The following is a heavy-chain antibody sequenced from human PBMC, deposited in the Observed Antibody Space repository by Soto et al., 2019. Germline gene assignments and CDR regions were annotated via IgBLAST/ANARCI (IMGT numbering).Heavy chain of an antibody. CDR2: IYSGGST. J-gene: IGHJ5*01. CDR1: GFTVSSNY. CDR3: ARDRWFDY. V-gene: IGHV3-66*01. Sequence: EVQLVESGGGLVQPGGSLRLSWAASGFTVSSNYMSWVRQAPGKGLEWVAVIYSGGSTYYADSVKGRFNISRDNPKNTLYLQMNSLRAEDTAVYYCARDRWFDYWGQGTLVTVSS.